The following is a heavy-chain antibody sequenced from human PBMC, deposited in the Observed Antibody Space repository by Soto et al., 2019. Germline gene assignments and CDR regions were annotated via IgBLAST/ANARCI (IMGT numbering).Heavy chain of an antibody. Sequence: QVQLVQSGAEVKKPGASVKVSCKASGYTFTDYYMHWVRQAPGQGLEWMGWINPNSGGTNYAQKFQGRVTMTRDTSISTAYMELNRLRSDDTAVYYCARDQSPSSGWPGMDVWGQGTTVTGSS. CDR3: ARDQSPSSGWPGMDV. V-gene: IGHV1-2*02. D-gene: IGHD6-19*01. CDR2: INPNSGGT. CDR1: GYTFTDYY. J-gene: IGHJ6*02.